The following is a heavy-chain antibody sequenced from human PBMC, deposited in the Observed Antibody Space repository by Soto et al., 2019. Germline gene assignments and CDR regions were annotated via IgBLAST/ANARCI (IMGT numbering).Heavy chain of an antibody. CDR2: ISYDGSNK. J-gene: IGHJ4*02. Sequence: GGSLRLSCAASGFTFSSYGMHWVRQAPGKGLEWVAVISYDGSNKYYADSVKGRFTISRDNSKNTLYLQMNSLRAEDTAVYYCAKLEGYSGYDLFDYWGQGTLVTVSS. V-gene: IGHV3-30*18. CDR1: GFTFSSYG. D-gene: IGHD5-12*01. CDR3: AKLEGYSGYDLFDY.